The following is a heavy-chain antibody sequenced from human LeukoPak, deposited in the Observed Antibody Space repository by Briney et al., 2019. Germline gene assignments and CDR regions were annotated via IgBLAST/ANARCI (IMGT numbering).Heavy chain of an antibody. CDR2: IFYSGST. CDR3: ARPYAGTRPPDY. D-gene: IGHD3-10*01. Sequence: SETLSLTCTVSGDSISSRTYYWGWIRQPPGKGLEWIGSIFYSGSTYYNPSLKSRVTISVDTSKSQFSLKLSSVTAADTAVYYCARPYAGTRPPDYWGQGTLVTVSS. J-gene: IGHJ4*02. V-gene: IGHV4-39*01. CDR1: GDSISSRTYY.